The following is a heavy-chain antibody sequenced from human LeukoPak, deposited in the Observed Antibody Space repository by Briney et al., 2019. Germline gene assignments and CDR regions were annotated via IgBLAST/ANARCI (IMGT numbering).Heavy chain of an antibody. CDR2: IYYSGST. CDR3: ARPGIAAAGPNYYFDY. D-gene: IGHD6-13*01. J-gene: IGHJ4*02. V-gene: IGHV4-39*07. CDR1: GGSIISSSYY. Sequence: PSETLSLTCTVSGGSIISSSYYWGWLRQPPGKGLEWIGSIYYSGSTYYNPSLKSRVTISVDTSKNQFSLKLSSVTAADTAVYYCARPGIAAAGPNYYFDYWGQGTLVTVSS.